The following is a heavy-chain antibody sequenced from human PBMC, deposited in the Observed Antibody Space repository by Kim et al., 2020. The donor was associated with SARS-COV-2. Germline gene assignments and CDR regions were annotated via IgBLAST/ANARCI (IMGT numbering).Heavy chain of an antibody. CDR2: IYYSGST. CDR1: GGSISSSSYY. J-gene: IGHJ4*02. CDR3: ACHSRIVVVPAAILA. Sequence: SETLSLTCTVSGGSISSSSYYWGWIRQPPGKGLEWIGSIYYSGSTYYNPSLKSRVTISVDTSKNQFSLKLSSVTAADTAVYYCACHSRIVVVPAAILAWGQRTLVTVSS. V-gene: IGHV4-39*01. D-gene: IGHD2-2*01.